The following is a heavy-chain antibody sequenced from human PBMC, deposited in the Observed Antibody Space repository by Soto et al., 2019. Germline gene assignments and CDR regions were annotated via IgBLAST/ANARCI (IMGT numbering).Heavy chain of an antibody. CDR2: ISGSGGST. J-gene: IGHJ6*02. CDR1: GFTFSSYA. CDR3: AKERGRWLAYYYGMDV. V-gene: IGHV3-23*01. Sequence: GGSLRLSCAASGFTFSSYAMSWVRQAPGKGLEWVSAISGSGGSTYYADSVKGRFTISRDNSKNTLYLQMNSLRAEDTAVYYCAKERGRWLAYYYGMDVWGQGTTVTVSS. D-gene: IGHD6-19*01.